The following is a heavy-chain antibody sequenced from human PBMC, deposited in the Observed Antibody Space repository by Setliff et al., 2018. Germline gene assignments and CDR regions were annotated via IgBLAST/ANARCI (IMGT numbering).Heavy chain of an antibody. D-gene: IGHD6-19*01. CDR3: ARGYGYSSGWYRVYFDY. J-gene: IGHJ4*02. CDR1: GGSLSGYY. V-gene: IGHV4-34*01. Sequence: SETLSLTCAVYGGSLSGYYWSWIRQPPGKGLEWIGEINHSGSTNYNPSLKSRVTISVDTSKNQFSLKLSSVTAADTAVYYCARGYGYSSGWYRVYFDYWGQGTLVTVS. CDR2: INHSGST.